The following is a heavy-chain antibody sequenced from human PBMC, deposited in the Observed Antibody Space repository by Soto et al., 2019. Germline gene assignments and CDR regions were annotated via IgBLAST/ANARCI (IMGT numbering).Heavy chain of an antibody. V-gene: IGHV3-74*01. CDR2: INADGTST. CDR3: AKWNGYGDV. Sequence: DVQLVESGGGLVQPGGSLRLSCAASGFTFSNSWMHWVRQVSGKGLEWVSRINADGTSTSYADSVKGRFTISRDNAKNTLYLHVNSLRAEDTAVYYCAKWNGYGDVWGQGTLVTVSS. CDR1: GFTFSNSW. D-gene: IGHD4-17*01. J-gene: IGHJ4*02.